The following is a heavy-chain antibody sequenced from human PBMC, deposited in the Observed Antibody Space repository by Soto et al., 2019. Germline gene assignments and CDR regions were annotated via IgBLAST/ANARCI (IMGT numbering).Heavy chain of an antibody. J-gene: IGHJ5*01. D-gene: IGHD1-20*01. Sequence: LKISCKGSGYSFDSHWISWVRQMPGKGLEWMGRIDPSGSYTNYSPSFQGHVTISADPSISSAYLQWSSLKASDTAMYFCTREEYNWNWFDPWGQGTLVTV. CDR3: TREEYNWNWFDP. V-gene: IGHV5-10-1*01. CDR1: GYSFDSHW. CDR2: IDPSGSYT.